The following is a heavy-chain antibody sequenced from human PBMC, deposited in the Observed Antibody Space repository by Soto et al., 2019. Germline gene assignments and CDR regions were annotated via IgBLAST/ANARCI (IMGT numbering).Heavy chain of an antibody. CDR1: GGSLNNYY. V-gene: IGHV4-59*08. CDR2: VTYSGTS. CDR3: ARLKVDVSGSAYYNDY. J-gene: IGHJ4*02. D-gene: IGHD3-16*01. Sequence: QLQLQESGPGLVKPSETLSLTCTVSGGSLNNYYWTWIRHSPGKGLEWIGYVTYSGTSDYSPSFQSRFTITRDSSTNQFSLKVTSLPAADTASYYCARLKVDVSGSAYYNDYWGQGAVVTVSS.